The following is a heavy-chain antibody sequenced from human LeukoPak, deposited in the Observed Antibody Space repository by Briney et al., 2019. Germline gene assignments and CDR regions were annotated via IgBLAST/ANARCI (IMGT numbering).Heavy chain of an antibody. V-gene: IGHV4-4*02. CDR3: ARIGHYYFDY. Sequence: SGTVSLTCAVSGGSISSGNWWSWVRQPPGKGLEWIGEIYHSWSTNYNPSLKSRVTISVDKSKNQFSLKLTSVTAADTAVYYCARIGHYYFDYWGQGTRDCVSS. CDR1: GGSISSGNW. J-gene: IGHJ4*02. CDR2: IYHSWST.